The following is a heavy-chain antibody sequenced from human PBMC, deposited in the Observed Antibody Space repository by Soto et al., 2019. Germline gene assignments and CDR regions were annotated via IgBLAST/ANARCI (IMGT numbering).Heavy chain of an antibody. V-gene: IGHV1-69*02. CDR1: GGTFSSYT. CDR3: ASYPWSGGVTYAFDI. CDR2: IIPILGIA. D-gene: IGHD3-16*01. Sequence: ASVKVSCKASGGTFSSYTISWVRQAPGQGLEWMGRIIPILGIANYAQKFQGRVTITADKSTSTAYMELSSLRSEDTAVYYCASYPWSGGVTYAFDIWGQGTMVTVSS. J-gene: IGHJ3*02.